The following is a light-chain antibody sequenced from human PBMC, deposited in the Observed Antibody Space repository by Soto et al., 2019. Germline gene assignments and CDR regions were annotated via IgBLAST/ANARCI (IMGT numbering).Light chain of an antibody. CDR2: DAY. CDR1: QSVGTY. Sequence: DTVWTQSPGTLSLSPGERYTLSCMASQSVGTYLAWYQQKPGQAPRLLIYDAYNRATGIAPRFRGSGSGTDFTLTISSVKPEDFAVYICQPRSNWPPTVGPVTRLEIK. V-gene: IGKV3-11*01. J-gene: IGKJ5*01. CDR3: QPRSNWPPT.